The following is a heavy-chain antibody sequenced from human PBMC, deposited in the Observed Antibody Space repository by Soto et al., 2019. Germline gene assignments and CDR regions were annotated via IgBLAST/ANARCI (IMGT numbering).Heavy chain of an antibody. Sequence: PGGSLRLSCAASGFTFSSYGVHWVRQAPGKGLEWVAVISYDGSNKYYADSVKGRFTISRDNSKNTLYLQMNSLRAEDTAVYYCAKDALRLHLGELSYNFDYWGQGTLVTVSS. V-gene: IGHV3-30*18. D-gene: IGHD3-16*02. J-gene: IGHJ4*02. CDR1: GFTFSSYG. CDR2: ISYDGSNK. CDR3: AKDALRLHLGELSYNFDY.